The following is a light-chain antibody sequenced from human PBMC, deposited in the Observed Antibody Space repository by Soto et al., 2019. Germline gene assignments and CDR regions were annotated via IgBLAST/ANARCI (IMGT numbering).Light chain of an antibody. CDR1: QSISNNY. CDR2: DAS. Sequence: ETVLTQSPGTLSLSPGERATLSCRAGQSISNNYLSWYQQKPGQAPRLLIHDASNRATGIPDRFSGSGSGTDFTLTISRLEPEDFAVYYCQWYGISPPEYTFGQGTKVDIK. V-gene: IGKV3-20*01. J-gene: IGKJ2*01. CDR3: QWYGISPPEYT.